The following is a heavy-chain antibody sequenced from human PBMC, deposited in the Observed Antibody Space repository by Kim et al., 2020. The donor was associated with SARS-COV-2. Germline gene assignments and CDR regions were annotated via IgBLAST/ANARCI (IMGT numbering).Heavy chain of an antibody. J-gene: IGHJ4*02. Sequence: KYYADSVKGRFTISRDNSKNTLYLQMNSLRAEDTAVYYCAKSGGGAIVDYWGQGTLVTVSS. D-gene: IGHD3-16*01. CDR2: K. CDR3: AKSGGGAIVDY. V-gene: IGHV3-30*02.